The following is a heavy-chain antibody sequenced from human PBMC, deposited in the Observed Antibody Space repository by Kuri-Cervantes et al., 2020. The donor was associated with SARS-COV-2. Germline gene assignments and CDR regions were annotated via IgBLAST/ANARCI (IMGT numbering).Heavy chain of an antibody. CDR3: ALRTLPWYYYYMDV. J-gene: IGHJ6*03. V-gene: IGHV4-59*08. CDR1: GGSISSYY. Sequence: SETLSLTCTVSGGSISSYYWSWIRQPPGKGLEWIGYIYYSGSTNYNPSLKSRVTISVDTSKNQFSLKLSSVTAADTAVCYCALRTLPWYYYYMDVWGKGTTVTVSS. CDR2: IYYSGST. D-gene: IGHD3/OR15-3a*01.